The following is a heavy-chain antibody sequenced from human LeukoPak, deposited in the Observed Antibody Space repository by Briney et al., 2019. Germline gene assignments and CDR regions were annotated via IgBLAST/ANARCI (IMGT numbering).Heavy chain of an antibody. V-gene: IGHV3-33*06. CDR1: GFTFSSYG. CDR3: AKKWQQLVDGVDY. CDR2: IWYDGSNK. Sequence: QPGRSLRLSCAASGFTFSSYGMHWVRQAPGKGLEGVAVIWYDGSNKYYADSVKGRFTISRDNSENTLYLQMNSLRAEDTAVYYCAKKWQQLVDGVDYWGQGTLVTVSS. D-gene: IGHD6-13*01. J-gene: IGHJ4*02.